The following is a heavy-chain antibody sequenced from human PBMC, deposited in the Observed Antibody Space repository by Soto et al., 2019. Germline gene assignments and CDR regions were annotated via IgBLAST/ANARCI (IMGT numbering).Heavy chain of an antibody. CDR2: TSYDGSNR. J-gene: IGHJ4*02. CDR3: VRDSCRGGSCPLY. Sequence: QVQLVESGGGVVQPGRSLRLSCAASGFTFSSYAMHWVRQAPGKGLEWVAGTSYDGSNRYYTDSVQGRFTISRDNSKNTLFLQMNSLRTEDTAVFYCVRDSCRGGSCPLYWGQGTLVTVSS. V-gene: IGHV3-30-3*01. CDR1: GFTFSSYA. D-gene: IGHD2-15*01.